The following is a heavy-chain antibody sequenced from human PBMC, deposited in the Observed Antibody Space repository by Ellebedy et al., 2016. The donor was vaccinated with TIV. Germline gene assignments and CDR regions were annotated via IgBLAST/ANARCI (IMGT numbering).Heavy chain of an antibody. Sequence: GESLKISXKGSGYSFTSYWISWVRQMPGKGLEWMGRIDPSDSYTNYSPSFQGHVTISADKSISTAYLQWSSLKASDTAMYYCAKQQLVPYYYYGMDVWGQGTTVTVSS. V-gene: IGHV5-10-1*01. CDR3: AKQQLVPYYYYGMDV. D-gene: IGHD6-13*01. CDR2: IDPSDSYT. J-gene: IGHJ6*02. CDR1: GYSFTSYW.